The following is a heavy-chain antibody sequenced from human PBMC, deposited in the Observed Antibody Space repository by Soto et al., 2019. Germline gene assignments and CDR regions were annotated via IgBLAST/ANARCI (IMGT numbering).Heavy chain of an antibody. J-gene: IGHJ4*02. Sequence: SGGSLRLSCEVSGFTFSSYEMSWVRQAPGKGLECIAYISSSGSTTDHADSVKGRFTVSRDNAKNSLYLEMSSLRVGDSGIYYCAREENYYDWSGYAGRYFVYWGKGALVTVPS. CDR3: AREENYYDWSGYAGRYFVY. CDR2: ISSSGSTT. V-gene: IGHV3-48*03. D-gene: IGHD3-22*01. CDR1: GFTFSSYE.